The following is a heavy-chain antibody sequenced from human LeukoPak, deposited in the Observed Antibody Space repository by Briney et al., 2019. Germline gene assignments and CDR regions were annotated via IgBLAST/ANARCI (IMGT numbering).Heavy chain of an antibody. J-gene: IGHJ3*02. CDR1: GFIFGSFW. V-gene: IGHV3-7*03. CDR2: IKQDGSEK. Sequence: GGSLRLSCAASGFIFGSFWMSWVRQAPGKGLEWVANIKQDGSEKYYVDSVKGRFTISRDNADNSLYLQMNSLRAEDTAVYDCARVVVIMIRGGGAFDIWGQGTMVTVSS. CDR3: ARVVVIMIRGGGAFDI. D-gene: IGHD3-10*01.